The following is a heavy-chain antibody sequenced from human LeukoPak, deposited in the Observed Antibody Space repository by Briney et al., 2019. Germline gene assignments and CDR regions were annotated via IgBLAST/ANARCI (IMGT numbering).Heavy chain of an antibody. CDR1: DYSINTDHY. CDR2: FHHSGNT. D-gene: IGHD2/OR15-2a*01. J-gene: IGHJ4*02. CDR3: VNFRFSTTWYLDY. Sequence: PSETLSLTCSVSDYSINTDHYWGWVRQPPGKGLEWIGSFHHSGNTYYSPSLKSRGTITVDTSKNQFSLKLRSVTAADTAVYYCVNFRFSTTWYLDYWSQGTLVTVSS. V-gene: IGHV4-38-2*02.